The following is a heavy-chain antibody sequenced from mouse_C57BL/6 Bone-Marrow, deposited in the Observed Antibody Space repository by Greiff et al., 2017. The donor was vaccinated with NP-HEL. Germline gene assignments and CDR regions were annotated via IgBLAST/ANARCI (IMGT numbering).Heavy chain of an antibody. CDR3: ARRRIYYYGSSPAFDV. CDR2: IHPNSGST. Sequence: QVQLQQPGAELVKPGASVKLSCKASGYTFTSYWMHWVKQRPGQGLEWIGMIHPNSGSTNYNEKFKSKATLTVDKSSSTAYMQLSSLTSEDSAVYYCARRRIYYYGSSPAFDVWGTGTTVTVSS. D-gene: IGHD1-1*01. CDR1: GYTFTSYW. J-gene: IGHJ1*03. V-gene: IGHV1-64*01.